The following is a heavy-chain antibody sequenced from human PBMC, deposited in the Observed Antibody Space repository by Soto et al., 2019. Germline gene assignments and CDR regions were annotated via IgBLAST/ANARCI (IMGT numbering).Heavy chain of an antibody. CDR1: GGSICSGDYY. V-gene: IGHV4-30-4*01. D-gene: IGHD3-16*01. J-gene: IGHJ3*02. Sequence: SETLSLTCTVSGGSICSGDYYWSWIRQPPGKGLEWIGYIYYSGSTNYNPSLKSRVTISVDTSKNQFSLKLSSVTAADTAVYYCARRYGWAFDIWGQGTMVTVSS. CDR3: ARRYGWAFDI. CDR2: IYYSGST.